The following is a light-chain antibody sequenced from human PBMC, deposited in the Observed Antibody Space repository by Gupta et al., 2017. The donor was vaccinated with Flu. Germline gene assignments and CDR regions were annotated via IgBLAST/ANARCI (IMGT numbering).Light chain of an antibody. J-gene: IGLJ1*01. Sequence: SIDVGGSNYVSWYQQHPGKAPKLMIYEVSNRPSGVSNRFSGSKSGNTASLTISGLQAEDEADYYCSSYTSSSTLCVFGTGTKVTVL. V-gene: IGLV2-14*01. CDR3: SSYTSSSTLCV. CDR2: EVS. CDR1: SIDVGGSNY.